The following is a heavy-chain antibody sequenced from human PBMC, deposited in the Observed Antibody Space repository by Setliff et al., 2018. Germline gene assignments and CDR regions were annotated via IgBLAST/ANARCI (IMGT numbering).Heavy chain of an antibody. J-gene: IGHJ4*02. Sequence: AASVKVSCKASGYSFSTYAMHWVRQAPGQRLEWVGWINGGNGNTKYSQKFQGRITITRDTSASTAYMEMSSLRSEDTAVYYCARDREYCSRTSCYIDYWGQGALVTVSS. CDR3: ARDREYCSRTSCYIDY. D-gene: IGHD2-2*02. CDR1: GYSFSTYA. V-gene: IGHV1-3*01. CDR2: INGGNGNT.